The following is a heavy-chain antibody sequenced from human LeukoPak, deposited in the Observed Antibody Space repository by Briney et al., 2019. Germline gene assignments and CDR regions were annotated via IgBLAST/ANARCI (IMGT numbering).Heavy chain of an antibody. D-gene: IGHD6-19*01. CDR2: ISGSGGST. CDR1: GFTFSSYA. Sequence: EGSLRLSCAASGFTFSSYAMSWVRQAPGKGLEWVSAISGSGGSTYYADSVKGRFTISRDNSKNTLYLQMNSLRAEDTAVYYCAKDPARWVAGRGDYFDYWGQGTLVTVSS. CDR3: AKDPARWVAGRGDYFDY. J-gene: IGHJ4*02. V-gene: IGHV3-23*01.